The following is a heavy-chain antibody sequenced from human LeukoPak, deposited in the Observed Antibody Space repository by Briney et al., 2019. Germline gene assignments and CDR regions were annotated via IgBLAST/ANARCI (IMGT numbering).Heavy chain of an antibody. V-gene: IGHV1-2*06. D-gene: IGHD1-26*01. J-gene: IGHJ4*02. CDR3: ARMGNSGSFLGRYYFDY. CDR2: INPNSGGT. Sequence: ASVKVSCKAAGYTFTGYYMHWVRQAPGQGLEWMGRINPNSGGTNHAQKFQGRVTMTRDTSISTAYMELSRLRSDDTAVYYCARMGNSGSFLGRYYFDYWGQGTLVTVSS. CDR1: GYTFTGYY.